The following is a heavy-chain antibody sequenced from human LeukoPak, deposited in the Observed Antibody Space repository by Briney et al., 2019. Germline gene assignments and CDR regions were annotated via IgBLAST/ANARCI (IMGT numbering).Heavy chain of an antibody. V-gene: IGHV3-7*03. CDR2: IKQDGSEK. D-gene: IGHD3-22*01. CDR1: GFTFSSYW. J-gene: IGHJ4*02. CDR3: AKSPHYYDSNFDY. Sequence: GGSLRLSCAASGFTFSSYWMSWVRQAPGKGLEWVANIKQDGSEKYYVDSVKGRFTISRDNAKNSLYLQMNSLRAEDTALYYCAKSPHYYDSNFDYWGQGTLVTVSS.